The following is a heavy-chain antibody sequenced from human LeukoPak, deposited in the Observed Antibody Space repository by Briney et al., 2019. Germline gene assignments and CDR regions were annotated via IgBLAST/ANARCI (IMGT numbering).Heavy chain of an antibody. Sequence: GGSLRLSCAASGFTFSSYAMRWVRQAPGKGLEWVSGISGSGGSTYYADSVKGRFTIARDNSKNTLYLQMNSLRAEDTAVYYCAKEEKVGPTTADYWGQGTLVTVSS. J-gene: IGHJ4*02. CDR2: ISGSGGST. CDR1: GFTFSSYA. CDR3: AKEEKVGPTTADY. D-gene: IGHD1-26*01. V-gene: IGHV3-23*01.